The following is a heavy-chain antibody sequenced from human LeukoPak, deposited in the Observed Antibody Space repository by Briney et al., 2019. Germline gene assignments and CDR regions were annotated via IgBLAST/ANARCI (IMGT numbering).Heavy chain of an antibody. Sequence: SETLSLTCTVSGGSISSYYWSWIRQPPGKGLEWIGYIYYSGSTNYNPSLKSRVTISVDTSKNQFSLKLSSVTAADTAVYYCARDPPWGSYYPRGYFDLWGRGTLVTVSS. CDR1: GGSISSYY. D-gene: IGHD1-26*01. CDR3: ARDPPWGSYYPRGYFDL. J-gene: IGHJ2*01. CDR2: IYYSGST. V-gene: IGHV4-59*12.